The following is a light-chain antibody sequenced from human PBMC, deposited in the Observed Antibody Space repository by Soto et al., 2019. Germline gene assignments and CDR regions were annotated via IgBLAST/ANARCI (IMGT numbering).Light chain of an antibody. CDR2: KAS. CDR1: QTISSW. Sequence: DIQMTQSPSTLSGSVGDRVTITCRASQTISSWLAWYQQKPGKAPKLLIYKASTLKSGVPSRFSCSGSGTEFILTISSLQPDYFATYYCQHYNSYSEAFGQGTKVELK. V-gene: IGKV1-5*03. J-gene: IGKJ1*01. CDR3: QHYNSYSEA.